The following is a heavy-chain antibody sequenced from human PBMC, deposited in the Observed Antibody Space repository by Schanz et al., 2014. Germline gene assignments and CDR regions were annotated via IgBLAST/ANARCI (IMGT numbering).Heavy chain of an antibody. CDR1: GFTFSDYF. CDR3: ARDLISSGWYG. J-gene: IGHJ4*02. D-gene: IGHD6-19*01. CDR2: ISSSGTST. Sequence: QVQLVESGGGLVKPGGSLRLSCSASGFTFSDYFMTWIRQAPGKGLEWLSYISSSGTSTYYADSVKGRFTISRDNAKNSLYLQMINLRAEDTAVYYCARDLISSGWYGWGQGTLVTVSS. V-gene: IGHV3-11*01.